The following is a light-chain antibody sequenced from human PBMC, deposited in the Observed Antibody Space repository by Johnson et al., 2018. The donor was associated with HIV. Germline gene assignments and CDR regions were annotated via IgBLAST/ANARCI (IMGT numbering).Light chain of an antibody. Sequence: QSVLTQPPSVSAAPGQKVTISCSGSNSNIGDNYVSWYQQVPGTAPKLLIYEDTKRPSGIPDRFSGSKSGTSATRDITGLQTGDDGDYYCESWDSSLSTGSYVFGTGTKVTVL. CDR1: NSNIGDNY. CDR2: EDT. V-gene: IGLV1-51*02. CDR3: ESWDSSLSTGSYV. J-gene: IGLJ1*01.